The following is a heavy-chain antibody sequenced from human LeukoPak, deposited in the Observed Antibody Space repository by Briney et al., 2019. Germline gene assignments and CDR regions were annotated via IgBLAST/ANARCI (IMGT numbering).Heavy chain of an antibody. J-gene: IGHJ4*02. V-gene: IGHV3-30*02. D-gene: IGHD3-22*01. CDR3: AQERGSRGFFDY. CDR2: IGSDGNEK. CDR1: GFTFSTYG. Sequence: GGSLRLSCSASGFTFSTYGMQWDRQAPGKGLEWVTFIGSDGNEKYYADSVKGRFTVSRDNSRSTVYLQMNSLRVEDTAVYYCAQERGSRGFFDYWGQGTLVTVSS.